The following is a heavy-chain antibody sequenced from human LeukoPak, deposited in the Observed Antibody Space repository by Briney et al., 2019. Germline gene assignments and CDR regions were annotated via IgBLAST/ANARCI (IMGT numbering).Heavy chain of an antibody. Sequence: PSETLSLTCAVYGGSFSGYYWSWVRQAPGKGLEWVAVISYDGSNKYYADSVKGRFTISRDNSKNTLYLQMNSLRAEDTAVYYCARDAGIQLWHDYWGQGTLVTVSS. CDR2: ISYDGSNK. D-gene: IGHD5-18*01. CDR1: GGSFSGYY. J-gene: IGHJ4*02. V-gene: IGHV3-30*03. CDR3: ARDAGIQLWHDY.